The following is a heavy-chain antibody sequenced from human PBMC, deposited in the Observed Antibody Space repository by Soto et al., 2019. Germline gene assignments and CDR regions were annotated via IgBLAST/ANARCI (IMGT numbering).Heavy chain of an antibody. D-gene: IGHD3-10*01. J-gene: IGHJ6*02. CDR1: GFTVSSNY. CDR3: AKEMYYYGSGSYLTSGYYYGMDV. V-gene: IGHV3-9*01. Sequence: PGGSLRLSCAASGFTVSSNYMHWVRQAPGKGLEWVSGISWNSGSIGYADSVKGRFTISRDNAKNSLYLQMNSLRAEDTALYYCAKEMYYYGSGSYLTSGYYYGMDVWGQGTTVTVSS. CDR2: ISWNSGSI.